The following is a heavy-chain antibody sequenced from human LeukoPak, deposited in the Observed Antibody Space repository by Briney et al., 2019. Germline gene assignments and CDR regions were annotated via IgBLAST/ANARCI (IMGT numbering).Heavy chain of an antibody. Sequence: PSETLSLTCAVYGGSFSGYYWSWIRQPPGKGLEWIGEINHSGSTNYNPSLKSRVTISVDTSKNQFPLKLSSVTAADTAVYYCARVGRHLAAAVWGQGTLVTVSS. CDR1: GGSFSGYY. V-gene: IGHV4-34*01. CDR2: INHSGST. J-gene: IGHJ4*02. D-gene: IGHD6-13*01. CDR3: ARVGRHLAAAV.